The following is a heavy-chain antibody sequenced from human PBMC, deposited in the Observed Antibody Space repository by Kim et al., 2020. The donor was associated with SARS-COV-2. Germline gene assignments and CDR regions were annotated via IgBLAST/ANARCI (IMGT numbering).Heavy chain of an antibody. CDR3: ARGTYYDFWSGYYRGPAFDY. CDR2: ISYDGSNK. V-gene: IGHV3-30*04. J-gene: IGHJ4*02. D-gene: IGHD3-3*01. CDR1: GFTFSSYA. Sequence: GGSLRLSCAASGFTFSSYAMHWVRQAPGKGLEWVAVISYDGSNKYYADSVKGRFTISRDNSKNTLYLQMNSLRAEDTAVYYCARGTYYDFWSGYYRGPAFDYWGQGTLVTVSS.